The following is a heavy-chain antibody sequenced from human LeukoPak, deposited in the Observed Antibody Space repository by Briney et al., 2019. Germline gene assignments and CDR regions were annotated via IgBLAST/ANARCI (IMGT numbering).Heavy chain of an antibody. V-gene: IGHV3-11*01. J-gene: IGHJ4*02. D-gene: IGHD6-19*01. Sequence: GGSLRLSCAASGFTFSDYYMSWIRQAPGKGLKWVSYISSSGSTIYYADSVKGRFTISRDNAKNSLYLQMNSLRAEDTAVYYCARDQPGYSSGWVFDYWGQGTLVTVSS. CDR3: ARDQPGYSSGWVFDY. CDR2: ISSSGSTI. CDR1: GFTFSDYY.